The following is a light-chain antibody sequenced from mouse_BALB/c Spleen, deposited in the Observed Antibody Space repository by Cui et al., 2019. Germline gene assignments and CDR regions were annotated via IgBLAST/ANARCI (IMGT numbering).Light chain of an antibody. CDR3: QHFWGTPYT. J-gene: IGKJ2*01. Sequence: DIQMTQSLASPSVSVGETVTFTCRASENIYSNLAWYQKKQGKSPQLLVYAATNLADGVPSRFSGSGSGTQYSLKINSLQSEDFGSYYCQHFWGTPYTFGGGTKLEIK. CDR2: AAT. CDR1: ENIYSN. V-gene: IGKV12-46*01.